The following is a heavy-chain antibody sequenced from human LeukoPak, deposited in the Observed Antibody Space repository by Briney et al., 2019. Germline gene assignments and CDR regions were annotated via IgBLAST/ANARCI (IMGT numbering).Heavy chain of an antibody. V-gene: IGHV4-34*01. CDR3: ARGWGGSYYFPYNWFDP. CDR2: INHSGST. CDR1: GGSFSGYY. J-gene: IGHJ5*02. Sequence: PSETLSLTCAVYGGSFSGYYWSWIRQPPGKGLEWIGGINHSGSTNYNPSLKSRVTISVDTSKNQFSLKLSSVTAADTAVYYCARGWGGSYYFPYNWFDPWGQGTLVTVSS. D-gene: IGHD1-26*01.